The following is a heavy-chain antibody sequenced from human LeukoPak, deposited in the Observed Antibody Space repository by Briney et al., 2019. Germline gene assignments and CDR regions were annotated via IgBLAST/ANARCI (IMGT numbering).Heavy chain of an antibody. D-gene: IGHD6-13*01. V-gene: IGHV4-59*01. J-gene: IGHJ4*02. CDR1: GGSISSYY. CDR2: IYYSGST. Sequence: SETLSLXCTVSGGSISSYYWSWIRQPPGKGLEWIGYIYYSGSTNYNPSLKSRVTISVDTSKNQFSLKLSSVTAADTAVYYCARGLYSSSWYLFDYWGQGTLVTVSS. CDR3: ARGLYSSSWYLFDY.